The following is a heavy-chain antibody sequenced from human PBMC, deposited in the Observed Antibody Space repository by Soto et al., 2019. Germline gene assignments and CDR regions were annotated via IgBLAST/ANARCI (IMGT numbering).Heavy chain of an antibody. V-gene: IGHV3-53*04. Sequence: EVQLVESGGGLVQPGGSLRLSCAASGFTVSSNYMSWVRQAPGKVLEWVSVIYSGGSTYYADSVKGRFTTSRHNSKNTLYFQMNSLRAEDTAVYYCARDKGYYFDYWGQGNLVTVAS. CDR2: IYSGGST. J-gene: IGHJ4*02. CDR3: ARDKGYYFDY. CDR1: GFTVSSNY.